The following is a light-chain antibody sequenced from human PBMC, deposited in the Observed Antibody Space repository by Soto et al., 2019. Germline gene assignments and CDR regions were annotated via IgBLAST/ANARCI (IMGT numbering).Light chain of an antibody. CDR1: QSIRTN. Sequence: EIVLTQSPATLSVSAGETVTLSCRARQSIRTNVAWYQQIPGQSPRLLVYGASTRATGVPARFSGGGSGTDFTLTITRLEHEDFEVYYCQQYASSPLTLGGGTKVDIK. V-gene: IGKV3-20*01. J-gene: IGKJ4*01. CDR3: QQYASSPLT. CDR2: GAS.